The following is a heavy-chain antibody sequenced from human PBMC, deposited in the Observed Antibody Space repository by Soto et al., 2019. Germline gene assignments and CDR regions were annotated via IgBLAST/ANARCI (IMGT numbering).Heavy chain of an antibody. Sequence: EVQLVESGGTLVQPGGSLRLSCAASGFDASVNYVNWVRQAPVKGLEWVSAINSGGNTFDADSVKGRFTISRDNSKNTLYLQMNSLRVEDTAMYYCVRENYYYGMDVWGQGTAVTVAS. CDR2: INSGGNT. CDR3: VRENYYYGMDV. J-gene: IGHJ6*02. V-gene: IGHV3-66*01. CDR1: GFDASVNY.